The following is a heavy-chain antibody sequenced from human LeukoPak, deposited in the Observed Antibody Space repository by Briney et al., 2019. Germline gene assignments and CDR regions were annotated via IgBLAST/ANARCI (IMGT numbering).Heavy chain of an antibody. V-gene: IGHV3-9*01. CDR3: AKDMATIAVFLFDY. J-gene: IGHJ4*02. CDR1: GFTFDDYA. Sequence: GGSLRLSCAASGFTFDDYAMHWVRQAPGKGLEWVSGISWNSGSIGYADSVKGRITISRDNAKNSLYLQMNSLRAEDTALYYCAKDMATIAVFLFDYWGQGTLVTVSS. CDR2: ISWNSGSI. D-gene: IGHD6-19*01.